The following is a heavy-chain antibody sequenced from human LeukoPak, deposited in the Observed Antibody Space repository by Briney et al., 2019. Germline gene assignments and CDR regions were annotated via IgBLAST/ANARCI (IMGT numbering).Heavy chain of an antibody. J-gene: IGHJ3*02. CDR2: IYYSGST. V-gene: IGHV4-39*02. CDR3: AGLTRGDAFDI. D-gene: IGHD3-10*01. Sequence: SETLSLTCTVSGFSICSSTYHWGWIPQPPGKGLEWIGSIYYSGSTYYNPFLKSRVTISVDTSKNHFSLKLSSVTAADTAVYYCAGLTRGDAFDIWGEGTMVTVSS. CDR1: GFSICSSTYH.